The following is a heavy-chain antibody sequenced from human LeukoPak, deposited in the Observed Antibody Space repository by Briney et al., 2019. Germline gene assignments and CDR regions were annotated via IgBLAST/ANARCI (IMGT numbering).Heavy chain of an antibody. Sequence: PGGSLRLSCAASGFTFSSYGMHWVRQATGKGLEWVAFIRYDGSNKYYADSVKGRFTTSRDNSKNTLYLQMNSLRAEDTAVYYCAKAQGWELPYYFDYWGQGTLVTVSS. D-gene: IGHD1-26*01. CDR3: AKAQGWELPYYFDY. V-gene: IGHV3-30*02. CDR1: GFTFSSYG. J-gene: IGHJ4*02. CDR2: IRYDGSNK.